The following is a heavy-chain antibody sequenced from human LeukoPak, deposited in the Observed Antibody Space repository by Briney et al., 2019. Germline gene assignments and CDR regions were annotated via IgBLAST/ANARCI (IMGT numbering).Heavy chain of an antibody. V-gene: IGHV1-46*01. D-gene: IGHD2-2*01. CDR1: GYAYTMYY. Sequence: ASVKVSCKASGYAYTMYYVHWVRLAPGQGLEWMGVIYPRGGSPSYAQKFQGRVTMTKDTSTSTVYMELSRVISDDTAVYYCASGSSHQPQGAFDIWGQGTTVTVSS. J-gene: IGHJ3*02. CDR2: IYPRGGSP. CDR3: ASGSSHQPQGAFDI.